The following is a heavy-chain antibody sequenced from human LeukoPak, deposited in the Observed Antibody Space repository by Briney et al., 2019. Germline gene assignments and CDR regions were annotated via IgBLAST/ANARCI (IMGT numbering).Heavy chain of an antibody. Sequence: GGSLRLSCAASGFNVNNAWMTWVRQAPGKGLEWVANIKQDGSKKSYVDSVKGRFTISRDNAKNSLYLQMNSLRAEDTAIYYCTRVGYIDEGIDYWGQGTLVTISS. J-gene: IGHJ4*02. D-gene: IGHD5-24*01. CDR1: GFNVNNAW. V-gene: IGHV3-7*04. CDR2: IKQDGSKK. CDR3: TRVGYIDEGIDY.